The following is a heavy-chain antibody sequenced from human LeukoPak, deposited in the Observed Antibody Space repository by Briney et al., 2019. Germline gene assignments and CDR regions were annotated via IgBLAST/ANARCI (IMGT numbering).Heavy chain of an antibody. D-gene: IGHD6-19*01. CDR3: AREVAVAGDY. CDR1: GGSFSGYY. V-gene: IGHV4-34*01. J-gene: IGHJ4*02. Sequence: PSETLSLTCAVYGGSFSGYYWSWIRQPPGKGLEWIGEINHSGSTNYNPSLKSRVTISVDTSKNQFSLKLSSVTAADTAVYYCAREVAVAGDYWGQGTLVTVSS. CDR2: INHSGST.